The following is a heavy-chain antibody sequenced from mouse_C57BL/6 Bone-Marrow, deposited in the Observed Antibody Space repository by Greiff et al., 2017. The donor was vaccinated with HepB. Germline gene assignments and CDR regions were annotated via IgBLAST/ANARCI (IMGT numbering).Heavy chain of an antibody. V-gene: IGHV1-19*01. CDR3: ASPFYYGSSYDAMDY. D-gene: IGHD1-1*01. J-gene: IGHJ4*01. CDR1: GYTFTDYY. Sequence: VQLKQSGPVLVKPGASVKMSCKASGYTFTDYYMNWVKQSHGKSLEWIGVINPYNGGTSYNQKFKGKATLTVDKSSSTAYMELNSLTSEDSAVYYCASPFYYGSSYDAMDYWGQGTSVTVSS. CDR2: INPYNGGT.